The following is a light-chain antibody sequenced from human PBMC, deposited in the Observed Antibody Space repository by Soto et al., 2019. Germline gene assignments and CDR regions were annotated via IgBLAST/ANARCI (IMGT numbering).Light chain of an antibody. J-gene: IGKJ1*01. CDR2: GTS. Sequence: DIQMPQSPSSLSASVGDRVTITCRANQTISSYLNWYQQKPGKAPKLQIFGTSSLQSGVPSRFSGSGSGTDFTLTISSWHPEDFATYYCQQSYSHPPAFGQGTTVDI. V-gene: IGKV1-39*01. CDR1: QTISSY. CDR3: QQSYSHPPA.